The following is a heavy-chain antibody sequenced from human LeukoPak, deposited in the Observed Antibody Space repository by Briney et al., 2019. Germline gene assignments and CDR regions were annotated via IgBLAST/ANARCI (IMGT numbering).Heavy chain of an antibody. J-gene: IGHJ4*02. CDR2: MNPNSGNT. V-gene: IGHV1-8*02. Sequence: ASVKVSCKASGYTFTSYDINWVRQATGQGLEWMGWMNPNSGNTGYAQKVQGRVTMTADISTSTSYMELRSLRSDDTAVYYCAGEHSSSWDQFDYWGQGTLVTVSS. D-gene: IGHD6-13*01. CDR1: GYTFTSYD. CDR3: AGEHSSSWDQFDY.